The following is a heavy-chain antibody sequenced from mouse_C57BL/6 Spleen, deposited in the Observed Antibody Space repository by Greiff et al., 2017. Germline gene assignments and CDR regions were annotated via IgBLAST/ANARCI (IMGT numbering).Heavy chain of an antibody. J-gene: IGHJ4*01. V-gene: IGHV7-1*01. Sequence: EVKVVESGGGLVQSGRSLRLSCATSGFTFSDFYMEWVRQAPGKGLEWIAASRNKANDYTTEYSASVKGLFIVSRDTSQSILYLQMNALRAEDTAIYYCARDLYYYGSSYRAMDYWGQGTSGTVSS. D-gene: IGHD1-1*01. CDR1: GFTFSDFY. CDR3: ARDLYYYGSSYRAMDY. CDR2: SRNKANDYTT.